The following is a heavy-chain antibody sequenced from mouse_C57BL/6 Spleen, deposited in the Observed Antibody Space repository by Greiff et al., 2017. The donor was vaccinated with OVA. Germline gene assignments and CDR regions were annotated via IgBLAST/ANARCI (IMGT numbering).Heavy chain of an antibody. D-gene: IGHD2-3*01. Sequence: QVQLKESGTELVKPGASVKLSCKASGYTFTSYWMHWVKQRPGQGLEWIGNINPSNGGTNYNEKFKSKATLTVDKSSSTAYMQLSSLTSEDSAVYYCARNDGYYDFAYWGQGTLVTVSA. CDR2: INPSNGGT. V-gene: IGHV1-53*01. CDR1: GYTFTSYW. J-gene: IGHJ3*01. CDR3: ARNDGYYDFAY.